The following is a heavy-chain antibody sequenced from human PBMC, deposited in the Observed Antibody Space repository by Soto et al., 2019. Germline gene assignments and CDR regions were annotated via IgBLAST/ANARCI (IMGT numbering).Heavy chain of an antibody. Sequence: QVQLVQSGAEVKKPGSSVKVSCKASGGTFSSYAISWVRQAPGQGLEWMGGIIPIFGTANYAQKFKGRVTITADEXTSKAYXXLSSLRSEDTAVYYCARXXXXXYCSGGSCPDWSGXXVWGXXTXVTXSS. J-gene: IGHJ6*04. CDR3: ARXXXXXYCSGGSCPDWSGXXV. D-gene: IGHD2-15*01. V-gene: IGHV1-69*01. CDR2: IIPIFGTA. CDR1: GGTFSSYA.